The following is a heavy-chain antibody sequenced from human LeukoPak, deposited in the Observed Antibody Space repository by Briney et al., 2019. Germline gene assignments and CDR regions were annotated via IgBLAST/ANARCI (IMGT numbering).Heavy chain of an antibody. D-gene: IGHD4-17*01. CDR2: IYRTGNT. J-gene: IGHJ5*02. CDR1: GGSINSSNW. Sequence: SGTLSLTCAVSGGSINSSNWWSWVRQPPGKGLEWIGEIYRTGNTNYNPSLKSRVTISVDKPKNQFSLKLSSVTAADTAVYYCARDGNTVTGNWFDPWGQGTLVTVSS. V-gene: IGHV4-4*02. CDR3: ARDGNTVTGNWFDP.